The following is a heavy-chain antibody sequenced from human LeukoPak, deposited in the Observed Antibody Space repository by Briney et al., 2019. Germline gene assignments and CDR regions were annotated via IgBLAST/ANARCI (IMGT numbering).Heavy chain of an antibody. Sequence: PGGSLRLSCAASGFTVSSNYMSCVRQAPGKGLEWVAVIYSGGSTYYADSVKGRFTISRDNSKNTLYLQMNSLRAEDTAVYYCARDSPGYYDSSGSPPDYWGQGTLVTVSS. J-gene: IGHJ4*02. CDR1: GFTVSSNY. CDR2: IYSGGST. CDR3: ARDSPGYYDSSGSPPDY. D-gene: IGHD3-22*01. V-gene: IGHV3-53*01.